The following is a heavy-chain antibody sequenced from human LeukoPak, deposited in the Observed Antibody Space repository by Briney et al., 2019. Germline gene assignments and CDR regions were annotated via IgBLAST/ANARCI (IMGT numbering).Heavy chain of an antibody. Sequence: SETLSLTCTVSDGSINSRGYYWAWIRQPPGKGLEWIGSVYYTGSTSYSPSLKGRITISLDTSKNQFSLKLSSVTAADTAVYYCASGGGGDYWGQGTLVTVSS. J-gene: IGHJ4*02. V-gene: IGHV4-39*07. CDR2: VYYTGST. CDR1: DGSINSRGYY. D-gene: IGHD2-21*01. CDR3: ASGGGGDY.